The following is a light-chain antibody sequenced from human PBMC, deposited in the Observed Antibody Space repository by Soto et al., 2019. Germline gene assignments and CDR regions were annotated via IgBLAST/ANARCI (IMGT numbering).Light chain of an antibody. V-gene: IGKV3-11*01. Sequence: IVLIQSPAPRSLSPGERATLSCRASQSASSYLAWYQHKPGQAPRLLIYEASNRATGIPARFSVSGYETDLALTVGGLEHEDFDVDYCQQRSNWPPITFGQGTRLEIK. CDR2: EAS. CDR3: QQRSNWPPIT. J-gene: IGKJ5*01. CDR1: QSASSY.